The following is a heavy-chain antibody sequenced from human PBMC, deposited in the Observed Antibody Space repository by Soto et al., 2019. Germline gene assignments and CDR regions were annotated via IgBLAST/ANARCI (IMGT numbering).Heavy chain of an antibody. D-gene: IGHD6-19*01. Sequence: EVQLVESGGGLVQPGGSLRLSCSASGFAFSSYSMNWVRQAPGKGLEWVSYINVGSSGTIYYADSVKGRFTISRDNAKNSLYLQMNSLRAEDTAVYYCARDEWTCGWSYFDYWGQGILVTVSS. CDR2: INVGSSGTI. CDR1: GFAFSSYS. V-gene: IGHV3-48*01. CDR3: ARDEWTCGWSYFDY. J-gene: IGHJ4*02.